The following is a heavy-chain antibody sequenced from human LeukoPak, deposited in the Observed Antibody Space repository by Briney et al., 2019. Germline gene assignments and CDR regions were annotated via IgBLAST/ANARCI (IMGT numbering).Heavy chain of an antibody. CDR3: ARPIMITFGGVVAEDY. V-gene: IGHV4-59*08. Sequence: PSETLSLTCTVSGGSISSYYWSWIRQPPGKGLEWIGYIYYSGSTNYNPSLESRVTISVDTSKNQFSLKLSSVTAADTAVYYCARPIMITFGGVVAEDYWGQGTLVTVSS. CDR2: IYYSGST. D-gene: IGHD3-16*02. J-gene: IGHJ4*02. CDR1: GGSISSYY.